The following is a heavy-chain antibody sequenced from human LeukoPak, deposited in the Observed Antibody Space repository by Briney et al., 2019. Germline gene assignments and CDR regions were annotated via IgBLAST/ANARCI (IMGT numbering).Heavy chain of an antibody. CDR3: ARSGIAAAHFDY. CDR1: GGSISSGDYY. Sequence: SQTLSLTCTVSGGSISSGDYYWSWIRQPPGKGLEWIGYIYYSGSTNYNPSLKSRVTISVDTSKNQFSLKLSSVTAADTAVYYCARSGIAAAHFDYWGQGTLVTVSS. D-gene: IGHD6-13*01. CDR2: IYYSGST. V-gene: IGHV4-61*08. J-gene: IGHJ4*02.